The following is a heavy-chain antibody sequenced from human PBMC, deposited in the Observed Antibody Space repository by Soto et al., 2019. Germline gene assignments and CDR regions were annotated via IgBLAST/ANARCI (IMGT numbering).Heavy chain of an antibody. J-gene: IGHJ5*02. CDR1: GFTFSSYA. CDR2: ISSSGGST. Sequence: EVQLLESGGGLLQPGGSLRLSCVASGFTFSSYAMSWVRQAPGKGLEWVSAISSSGGSTYYADSVKGRFTISRDNSKNTLYLQMNSLSADDTAVYYCGKVAPRVPTGYFDPWGQGTLVTVSS. CDR3: GKVAPRVPTGYFDP. V-gene: IGHV3-23*01. D-gene: IGHD2-8*02.